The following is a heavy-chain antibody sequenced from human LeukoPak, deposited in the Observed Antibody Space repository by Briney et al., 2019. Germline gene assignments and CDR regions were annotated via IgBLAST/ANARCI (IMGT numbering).Heavy chain of an antibody. Sequence: GGSLRLSCAASGFTFSSYGMHWVRQAPGKGLEWVAVISYDGSNKYYADSVKGRFTISRDNSKNTLYLQMNSLRAEDTAVYYCARDQSGYYYDSSGYYSGPDYRGQGTLVTVSS. CDR1: GFTFSSYG. D-gene: IGHD3-22*01. V-gene: IGHV3-30*03. CDR2: ISYDGSNK. J-gene: IGHJ4*02. CDR3: ARDQSGYYYDSSGYYSGPDY.